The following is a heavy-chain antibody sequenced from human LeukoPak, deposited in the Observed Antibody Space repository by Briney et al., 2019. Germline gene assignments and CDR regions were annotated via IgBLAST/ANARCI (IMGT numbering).Heavy chain of an antibody. J-gene: IGHJ3*02. CDR3: ARDTRFRRAITMIVVVIGHDAFDI. CDR1: GYTFTGYY. D-gene: IGHD3-22*01. V-gene: IGHV1-2*02. Sequence: ASVKVSCKASGYTFTGYYMHWVRQAPGQGLEWMGWINPNSGGTNYAQKFQGRVTMTRDTSISTAYMELSRLRSDDTPVYYCARDTRFRRAITMIVVVIGHDAFDIWGQGTMVTVSS. CDR2: INPNSGGT.